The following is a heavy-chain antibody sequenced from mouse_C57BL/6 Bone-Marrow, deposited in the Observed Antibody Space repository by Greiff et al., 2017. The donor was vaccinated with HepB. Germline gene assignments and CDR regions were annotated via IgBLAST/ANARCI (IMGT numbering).Heavy chain of an antibody. D-gene: IGHD1-1*01. V-gene: IGHV1-39*01. J-gene: IGHJ3*01. Sequence: SGPELVKPGASVKISCKASGYSFTDYNMNWVKQSNGKSLEWIGVINPNYGTTSYNQKFKGKATLTVDQSSSTAYMQLNSLTSEDSAVYYCAIYYYGSSPWFAYWGQGTLVTVSA. CDR3: AIYYYGSSPWFAY. CDR1: GYSFTDYN. CDR2: INPNYGTT.